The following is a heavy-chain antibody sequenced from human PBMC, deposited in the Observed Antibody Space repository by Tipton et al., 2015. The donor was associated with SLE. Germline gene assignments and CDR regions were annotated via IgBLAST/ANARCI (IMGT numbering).Heavy chain of an antibody. J-gene: IGHJ4*02. CDR1: GASIASGSYY. CDR2: IHTSGQINPTGGT. Sequence: TLSLTCTVSGASIASGSYYWSWIRQPAGKGLEWVGHIHTSGQINPTGGTNYNPPLKSRVTISLDRTKKQLSLKLTSIPAADTAVYYCGTHSYLYGLGSYYPRGYFYYWGLGTLVTVSS. D-gene: IGHD3-10*01. CDR3: GTHSYLYGLGSYYPRGYFYY. V-gene: IGHV4-61*09.